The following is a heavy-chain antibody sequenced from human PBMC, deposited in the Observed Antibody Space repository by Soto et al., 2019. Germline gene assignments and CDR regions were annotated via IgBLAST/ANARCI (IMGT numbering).Heavy chain of an antibody. J-gene: IGHJ4*02. V-gene: IGHV4-30-2*01. D-gene: IGHD2-2*01. Sequence: SXTLSLTCAVSVGSISSGGYSWSWIRQPPGKGLEWIGYIYHSGSTYYNPSLKSRVTISVDRSKNQFSLKLSSVTAADTAVYYCARGQGYCSSTSCHRFDYWGQGTLVTVSS. CDR1: VGSISSGGYS. CDR2: IYHSGST. CDR3: ARGQGYCSSTSCHRFDY.